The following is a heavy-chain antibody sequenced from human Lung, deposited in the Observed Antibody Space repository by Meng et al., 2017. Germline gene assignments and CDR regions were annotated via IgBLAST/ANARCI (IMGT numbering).Heavy chain of an antibody. CDR3: TNDRLNH. J-gene: IGHJ1*01. D-gene: IGHD1-1*01. V-gene: IGHV3-74*01. CDR1: GFTFTDHW. CDR2: INRDGTKP. Sequence: VPLVESGGGLVLPGGSLRLSCAASGFTFTDHWMHWVRQGPGKGLVWVSRINRDGTKPTYADSVKGRFTISRDNAKNTLYLQMNNLRAEDTAFYYCTNDRLNHWGQGALVTVSS.